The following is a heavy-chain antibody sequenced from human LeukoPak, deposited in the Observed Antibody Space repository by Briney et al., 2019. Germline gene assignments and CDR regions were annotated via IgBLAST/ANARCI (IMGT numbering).Heavy chain of an antibody. Sequence: GGSLRLSCAASGFTFSNEMNWVRQAPGKGLEWVSYIISSGSTIYYADSVKGRFTISRDNAKNSLYLQMNSLRAEDTAVYYCAELGITMIGGVWGKGTTVTISS. CDR3: AELGITMIGGV. J-gene: IGHJ6*04. CDR1: GFTFSNE. V-gene: IGHV3-48*03. CDR2: IISSGSTI. D-gene: IGHD3-10*02.